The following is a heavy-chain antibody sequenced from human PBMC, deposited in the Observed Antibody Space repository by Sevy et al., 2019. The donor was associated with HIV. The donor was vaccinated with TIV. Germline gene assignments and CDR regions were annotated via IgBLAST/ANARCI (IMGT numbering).Heavy chain of an antibody. V-gene: IGHV3-74*01. D-gene: IGHD3-3*01. Sequence: GGSLRLSCAASGFTFSSHWMFWVRQAPGKGLMWVSHINSHGTITNYAESVKGRFAISRDNAKNTVYLPMDSLRAEDTAVYYCARGQLLQFLEWPSYSLDVWGQGTTVTVSS. CDR3: ARGQLLQFLEWPSYSLDV. CDR1: GFTFSSHW. CDR2: INSHGTIT. J-gene: IGHJ6*02.